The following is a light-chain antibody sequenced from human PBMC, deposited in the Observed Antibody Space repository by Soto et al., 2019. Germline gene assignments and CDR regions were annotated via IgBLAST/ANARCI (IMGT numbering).Light chain of an antibody. CDR1: QSVSSN. Sequence: EIVFTKSPFTLSHSPGERATLSCRASQSVSSNLPWYQHKPGQAPRLLISGASTRATGIPARFSGSGSGTEFTLTISSLQAEDVAVYYCQQYYSPPRTFGQGTKVDI. CDR2: GAS. CDR3: QQYYSPPRT. V-gene: IGKV3-15*01. J-gene: IGKJ1*01.